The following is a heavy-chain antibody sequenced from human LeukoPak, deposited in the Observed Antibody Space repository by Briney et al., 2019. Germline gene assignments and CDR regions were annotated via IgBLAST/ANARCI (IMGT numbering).Heavy chain of an antibody. CDR1: GGSISSGSYY. CDR3: ATFMVRGVDGSDAFDI. J-gene: IGHJ3*02. CDR2: IYTSGST. D-gene: IGHD3-10*01. Sequence: SETLSLXCTVSGGSISSGSYYWSWIRQPAGKGWEWIGRIYTSGSTNYNPSLKSRVTISVDTSKNQFSLKLSSVTAADTAVYYCATFMVRGVDGSDAFDIWGQGTMVTVSS. V-gene: IGHV4-61*02.